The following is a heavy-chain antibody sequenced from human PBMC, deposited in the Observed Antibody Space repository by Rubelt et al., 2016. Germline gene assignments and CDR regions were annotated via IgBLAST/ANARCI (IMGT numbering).Heavy chain of an antibody. CDR1: GYNFTTYW. CDR3: GRGHRRYSL. J-gene: IGHJ4*03. V-gene: IGHV5-10-1*03. Sequence: EVQLVQSGAEVKKPGESLRISCKGSGYNFTTYWISWVRQTPGKGLEWMGRIEPSDSYINYSPSFQGHVTISTDQSLRTAYLQWGRLKASDHAMDYCGRGHRRYSLRGQGTPVTVS. CDR2: IEPSDSYI. D-gene: IGHD2-21*01.